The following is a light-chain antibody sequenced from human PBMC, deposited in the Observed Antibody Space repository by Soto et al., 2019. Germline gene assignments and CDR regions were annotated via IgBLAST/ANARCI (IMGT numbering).Light chain of an antibody. J-gene: IGLJ1*01. CDR3: AAWDDRLDVYV. V-gene: IGLV1-44*01. Sequence: QSVLTQPPSASETPGQIVAISCSGSSSNIGSNTVTWYQLLPGTAPKLLIYSTSQRSSGVPGRFSGSKSGASASLSLSGLLSEDEADYYCAAWDDRLDVYVFGTGTKGTVL. CDR1: SSNIGSNT. CDR2: STS.